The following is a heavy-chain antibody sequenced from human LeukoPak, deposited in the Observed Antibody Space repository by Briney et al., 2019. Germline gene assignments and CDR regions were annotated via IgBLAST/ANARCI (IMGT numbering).Heavy chain of an antibody. CDR2: ISASGGTI. Sequence: PGGSLRLSCAASGFTFSSYATSWVRQAPGKGLEWVSVISASGGTIYYADSVKGRFTISRDNSKNTLYLQMNSLRVEDTAVYYCARRSPYNTGWYNFESWGQGTLVTVSS. J-gene: IGHJ4*02. CDR3: ARRSPYNTGWYNFES. V-gene: IGHV3-23*01. D-gene: IGHD6-19*01. CDR1: GFTFSSYA.